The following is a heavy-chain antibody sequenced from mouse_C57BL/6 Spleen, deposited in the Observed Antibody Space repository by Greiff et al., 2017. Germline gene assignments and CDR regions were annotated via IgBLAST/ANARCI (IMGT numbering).Heavy chain of an antibody. Sequence: VQRVESGPGLVAPSQSLSITCTVSGFSLTSYAISWVRQPPGKGLEWLGVIWTGGGTNYNSALKSRLSISKDNSKSQVFLKMNSLHTDDTARYYCARNLDCNYWYFDVWGTGTTVTVSS. CDR1: GFSLTSYA. CDR3: ARNLDCNYWYFDV. CDR2: IWTGGGT. V-gene: IGHV2-9-1*01. J-gene: IGHJ1*03.